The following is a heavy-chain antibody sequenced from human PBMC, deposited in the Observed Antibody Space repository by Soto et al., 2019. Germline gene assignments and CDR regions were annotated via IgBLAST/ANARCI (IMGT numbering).Heavy chain of an antibody. CDR3: AKDHQDIVVVPAARPSRYYYYYMDV. Sequence: EVQLVESGGGLVQPGRSLRLSCAASGFTFDDYAMHWVRQAPGKGLEWVSGISWNSGSIGYADSVKGRFTISRDNAKNSLYLQMNSLRAEDTALYYCAKDHQDIVVVPAARPSRYYYYYMDVWGKGTTVTVSS. CDR1: GFTFDDYA. V-gene: IGHV3-9*01. CDR2: ISWNSGSI. J-gene: IGHJ6*03. D-gene: IGHD2-2*01.